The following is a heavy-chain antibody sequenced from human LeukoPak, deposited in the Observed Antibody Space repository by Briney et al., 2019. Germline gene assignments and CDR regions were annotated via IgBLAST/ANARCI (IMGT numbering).Heavy chain of an antibody. CDR3: ARVRSYYYYYMDV. CDR1: GYTFTNYG. J-gene: IGHJ6*03. V-gene: IGHV1-8*03. Sequence: GASVKISCKASGYTFTNYGINWVRQATGQGLEWMGWMNPNSGNTGYAQKFQGRVTITRNTSISTAYMELCSLRSEDTAVYYCARVRSYYYYYMDVWGKGTTVTVSS. CDR2: MNPNSGNT.